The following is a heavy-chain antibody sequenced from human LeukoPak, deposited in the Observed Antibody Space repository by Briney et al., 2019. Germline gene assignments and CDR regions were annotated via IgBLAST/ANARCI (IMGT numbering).Heavy chain of an antibody. J-gene: IGHJ5*02. Sequence: PSETLSLTCTVSGVSISSSYWSWIRQPPGKAVEWTGYINYSGSTNYSPCLKSRIHIPEHKSKIQFSPRSNYVPPADPAVYYCARHSTPGANLNWFDPWVEAT. D-gene: IGHD2/OR15-2a*01. V-gene: IGHV4-59*01. CDR1: GVSISSSY. CDR3: ARHSTPGANLNWFDP. CDR2: INYSGST.